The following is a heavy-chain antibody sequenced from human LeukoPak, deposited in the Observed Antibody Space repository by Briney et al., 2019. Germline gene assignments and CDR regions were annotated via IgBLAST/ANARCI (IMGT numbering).Heavy chain of an antibody. Sequence: SETLSLTCTVSGGSISSYYWSWIRQPAGKGLEWIGSIYYSGSTYYNPSLKSRVTISVDTSKNQFSLKLSSVTAADTAVYYCARAVGSGSFQTYYYYMDVWGKGTTVTISS. J-gene: IGHJ6*03. D-gene: IGHD3-10*01. CDR3: ARAVGSGSFQTYYYYMDV. CDR1: GGSISSYY. V-gene: IGHV4-4*07. CDR2: IYYSGST.